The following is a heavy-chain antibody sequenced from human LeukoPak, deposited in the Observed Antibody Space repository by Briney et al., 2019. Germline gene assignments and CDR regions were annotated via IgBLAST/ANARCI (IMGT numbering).Heavy chain of an antibody. CDR3: ARFQRNCSSTSCYDYFDY. Sequence: PSETLSLTCTVSGGSISSYYWSWIRQPAGKGLEWIGRIYTSGSTNYNPSLKSRVTMSADTSKNQFSLKLSSVTAADTAVYYCARFQRNCSSTSCYDYFDYWGQGTLVTVSS. CDR2: IYTSGST. V-gene: IGHV4-4*07. D-gene: IGHD2-2*01. J-gene: IGHJ4*02. CDR1: GGSISSYY.